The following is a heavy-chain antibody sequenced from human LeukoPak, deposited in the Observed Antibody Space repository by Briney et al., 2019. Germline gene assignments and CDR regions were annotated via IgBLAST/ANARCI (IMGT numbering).Heavy chain of an antibody. CDR2: ISSSSSTI. Sequence: QPGGSLRLSCAASGFTFSSYSMNWVRQAPGKGLEWVSYISSSSSTIYYADSVKGRFTISRDNAKNSLYLQMNSLRAEDTAVYYCARDPQEIYNWNDGRIFDYWGQGTLVTVSS. V-gene: IGHV3-48*04. J-gene: IGHJ4*02. CDR1: GFTFSSYS. CDR3: ARDPQEIYNWNDGRIFDY. D-gene: IGHD1-1*01.